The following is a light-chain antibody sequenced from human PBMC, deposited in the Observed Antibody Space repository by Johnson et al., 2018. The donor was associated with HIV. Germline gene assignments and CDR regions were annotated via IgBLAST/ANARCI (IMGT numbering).Light chain of an antibody. J-gene: IGLJ1*01. V-gene: IGLV1-51*01. CDR3: SAWDSTLNAYV. CDR1: SSNIGNNY. Sequence: HSVLTQPPSVSAAPGQKVTISCSGSSSNIGNNYVSWYQQLPGTAPKLLIYDNNKRPSGIPDRFSGSKSGTSATLGITGLQTGDEADYYCSAWDSTLNAYVLGTGTKVTVL. CDR2: DNN.